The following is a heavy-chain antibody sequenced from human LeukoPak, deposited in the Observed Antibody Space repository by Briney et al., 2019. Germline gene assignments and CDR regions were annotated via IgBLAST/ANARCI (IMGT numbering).Heavy chain of an antibody. CDR2: IYYSGGT. V-gene: IGHV4-39*01. CDR1: GGSISSSSYY. CDR3: ARPAPRYYYGSGSYYFDY. J-gene: IGHJ4*02. Sequence: PSETLSLTCTVSGGSISSSSYYWGWIRQPPGKGLEWIGSIYYSGGTYYNPSLKSRVTISVDTSKNQFSLKLSSVTAADTAVYYCARPAPRYYYGSGSYYFDYRGQGTLVTVSS. D-gene: IGHD3-10*01.